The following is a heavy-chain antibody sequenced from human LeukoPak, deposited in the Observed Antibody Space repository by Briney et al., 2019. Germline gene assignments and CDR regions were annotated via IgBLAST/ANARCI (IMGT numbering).Heavy chain of an antibody. CDR3: ATADIVVVPAANSFDY. CDR2: FDPEDGET. J-gene: IGHJ4*02. CDR1: GYTLTELS. D-gene: IGHD2-2*01. Sequence: ASVKVSCKVSGYTLTELSMHWVRQAPGKGLEWMGGFDPEDGETIYAQKFQGRVTMTEDTSTDTAYMELSSLRSEDTAVYYCATADIVVVPAANSFDYWGQGTLVTVSS. V-gene: IGHV1-24*01.